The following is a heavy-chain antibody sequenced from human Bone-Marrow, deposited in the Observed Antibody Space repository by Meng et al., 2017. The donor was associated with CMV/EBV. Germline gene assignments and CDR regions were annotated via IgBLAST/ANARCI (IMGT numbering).Heavy chain of an antibody. CDR1: GDSVASNSAA. Sequence: SETLSLTCASSGDSVASNSAAWNWIRQSPSRGLECLGRTYFRSKWYNDYAVSVKSRITINPDTSKNQFSLQLNSVTPEDTAVYYCARESAIVVVPAARGNWFDPWGQGTLVTVSS. CDR2: TYFRSKWYN. V-gene: IGHV6-1*01. CDR3: ARESAIVVVPAARGNWFDP. J-gene: IGHJ5*02. D-gene: IGHD2-2*01.